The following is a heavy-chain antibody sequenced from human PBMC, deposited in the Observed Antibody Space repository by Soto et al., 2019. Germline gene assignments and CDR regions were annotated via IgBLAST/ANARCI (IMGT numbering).Heavy chain of an antibody. CDR1: GFTFSSYS. V-gene: IGHV3-48*01. D-gene: IGHD4-17*01. CDR2: ISSSSSTI. J-gene: IGHJ4*02. CDR3: ARELNYGLFDY. Sequence: EVQLVESGGGLVQPGGSLRLSCAASGFTFSSYSMNWVRQAPGKGLEWVSYISSSSSTIYYADSVKGRFTISRDNAKNSLYPQMNSLRAEDTAVYYCARELNYGLFDYWGQGTLVTVSS.